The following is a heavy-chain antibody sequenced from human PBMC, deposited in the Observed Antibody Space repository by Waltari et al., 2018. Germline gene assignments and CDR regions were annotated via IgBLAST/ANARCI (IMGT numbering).Heavy chain of an antibody. CDR3: ARTGARWLQFAAFDI. CDR1: RFTFSNYW. Sequence: EVLLVESGGGLVQTGGSLRLSCAASRFTFSNYWMNWVRQAPGKGLEWVANINQDGSEEYYVDSVKGRFTSSRDNAKNSLYLEMKTRRAEDTAIYYCARTGARWLQFAAFDIWGQGTMVTVSS. D-gene: IGHD5-12*01. J-gene: IGHJ3*02. CDR2: INQDGSEE. V-gene: IGHV3-7*01.